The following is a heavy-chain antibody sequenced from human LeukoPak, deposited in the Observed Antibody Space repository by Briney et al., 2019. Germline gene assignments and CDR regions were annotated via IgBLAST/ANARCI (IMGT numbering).Heavy chain of an antibody. D-gene: IGHD3-22*01. CDR1: GFRFRRHS. Sequence: GGSLRLSCESSGFRFRRHSMTWVRQPAGKGLEWVSSVRGRADNSYYEDYVNGRFPVSRDYYTNNLYLHMNSLRAEDTAVYYCARDYDYGSSGYSSDWGQGPLVTVSS. J-gene: IGHJ1*01. V-gene: IGHV3-23*01. CDR3: ARDYDYGSSGYSSD. CDR2: VRGRADNS.